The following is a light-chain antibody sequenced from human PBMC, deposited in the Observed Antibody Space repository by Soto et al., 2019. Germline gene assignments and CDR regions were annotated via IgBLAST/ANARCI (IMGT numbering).Light chain of an antibody. J-gene: IGKJ2*01. CDR1: QSVSSSY. Sequence: EIVLTQSPGTLSLSPGERATLSCRASQSVSSSYLAWYQQKPGQAPRLLIYGASSRATGIPDRFSGSGSGTDFTLTISRLEPQDYAVDYCQQYGSSPVYTFGQGTKLEIK. V-gene: IGKV3-20*01. CDR2: GAS. CDR3: QQYGSSPVYT.